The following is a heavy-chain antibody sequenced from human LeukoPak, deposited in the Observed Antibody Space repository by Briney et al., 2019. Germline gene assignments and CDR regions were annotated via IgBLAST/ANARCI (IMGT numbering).Heavy chain of an antibody. V-gene: IGHV1-2*02. CDR3: ARGGTNIVVVPAAFGY. CDR1: GYTFTGYY. Sequence: ASVKVSCKASGYTFTGYYMHWVRQAPGQGLEWMGWINPNSGGTNYAQKFQGRVTMTRDTSISTAYMELSRLRSDDTAVYYCARGGTNIVVVPAAFGYWGQGTLVTVSS. J-gene: IGHJ4*02. D-gene: IGHD2-2*01. CDR2: INPNSGGT.